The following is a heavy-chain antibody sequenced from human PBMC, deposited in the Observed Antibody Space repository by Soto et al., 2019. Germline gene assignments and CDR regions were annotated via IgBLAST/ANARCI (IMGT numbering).Heavy chain of an antibody. Sequence: PGGSLRLSCAASGFTFSSYSMSWVRQAPGKGLEWVSGFRSSGDGGTTYYADSVKGRFTISRDNSKNTLFLQMNSLRAEDTAIYYCAKKVNSGPGSQYFDYWGQGTLDTVSS. CDR1: GFTFSSYS. CDR2: FRSSGDGGTT. V-gene: IGHV3-23*01. CDR3: AKKVNSGPGSQYFDY. D-gene: IGHD3-10*01. J-gene: IGHJ4*02.